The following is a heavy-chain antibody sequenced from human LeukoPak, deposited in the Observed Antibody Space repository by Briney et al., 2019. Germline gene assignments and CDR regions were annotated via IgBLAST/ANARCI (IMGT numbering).Heavy chain of an antibody. CDR3: AREMEGDFGSATFFDL. Sequence: PGGSLRLSCAASDFVFSDHYVSWVRQAPGKGLEWVSYISSGGDSIYYADSVKGRFTISRDNAKNSLYLQMSSLRAEDTAVYYCAREMEGDFGSATFFDLWGQGSMVTVSS. D-gene: IGHD3-10*01. J-gene: IGHJ4*02. CDR1: DFVFSDHY. CDR2: ISSGGDSI. V-gene: IGHV3-11*01.